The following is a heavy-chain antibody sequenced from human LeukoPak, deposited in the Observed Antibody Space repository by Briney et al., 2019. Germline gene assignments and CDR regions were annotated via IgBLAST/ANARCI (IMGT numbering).Heavy chain of an antibody. Sequence: SETLSLTCVVYGESLRGYYCNWIRQPPGKGLEWIGEINHSGGTNYNPSLKSRVTISVDTSTNAFSLKLSSVTAVDTAVYYCARSQLWSPFSYWGQGTLVTVSS. CDR1: GESLRGYY. V-gene: IGHV4-34*01. CDR2: INHSGGT. D-gene: IGHD5-18*01. CDR3: ARSQLWSPFSY. J-gene: IGHJ4*02.